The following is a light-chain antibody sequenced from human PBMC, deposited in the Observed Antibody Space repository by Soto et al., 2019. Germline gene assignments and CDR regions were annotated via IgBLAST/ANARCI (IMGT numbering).Light chain of an antibody. J-gene: IGLJ1*01. Sequence: QLVLTQPPSVSGAPGQRVTISCTGSSSDIGAGYDVHWYQQLPGTAPKLLNYSTSNRPSGVPDRFSASKSGTSASLAITGLQAEDEADYYCQSYDSSLSAYVFGTGTKVTVL. CDR2: STS. V-gene: IGLV1-40*01. CDR1: SSDIGAGYD. CDR3: QSYDSSLSAYV.